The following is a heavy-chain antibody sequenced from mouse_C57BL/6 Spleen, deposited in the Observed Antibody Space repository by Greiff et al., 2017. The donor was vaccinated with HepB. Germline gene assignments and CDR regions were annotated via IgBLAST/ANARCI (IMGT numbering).Heavy chain of an antibody. J-gene: IGHJ2*01. V-gene: IGHV1-4*01. D-gene: IGHD2-14*01. CDR1: GYTFTSYT. CDR2: INPSSGYT. CDR3: ARFRDDKDFDY. Sequence: VQLQQSGAELARPGASVKMSCKASGYTFTSYTMHWVKQRPGQGLESIGYINPSSGYTKYNQKFKDKATLTADKSSSTAYMQLSSLTSEDSAVYYCARFRDDKDFDYWGQGTTLTVSS.